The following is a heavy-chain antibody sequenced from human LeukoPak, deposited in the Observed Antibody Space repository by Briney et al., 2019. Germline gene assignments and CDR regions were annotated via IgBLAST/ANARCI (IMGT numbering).Heavy chain of an antibody. CDR1: GYTFTSYG. V-gene: IGHV1-18*01. CDR2: ISAYNGNT. J-gene: IGHJ4*02. Sequence: GASVKVSCKASGYTFTSYGISWVRQAPGQGPEWMGWISAYNGNTNYAQKLQGRVTMTTDTSTSTAYVELRSLRSDDTAVYYCARISGYYELAFDYWGQGTLVTVSS. D-gene: IGHD3-22*01. CDR3: ARISGYYELAFDY.